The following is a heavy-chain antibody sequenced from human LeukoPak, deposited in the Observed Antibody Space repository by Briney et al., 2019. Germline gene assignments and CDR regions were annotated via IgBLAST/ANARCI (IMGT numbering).Heavy chain of an antibody. CDR1: GGSISSYY. V-gene: IGHV4-59*01. Sequence: TSETLSLTCTVSGGSISSYYWSWIRQPPGKGLEWLGYIYYSGSTNYNPSLKRRVTISVDTSKNQFSLKLSSVTAADTAVYYYARGLRTNYYYYMDVWGKGTTVTVSS. J-gene: IGHJ6*03. D-gene: IGHD2-2*01. CDR2: IYYSGST. CDR3: ARGLRTNYYYYMDV.